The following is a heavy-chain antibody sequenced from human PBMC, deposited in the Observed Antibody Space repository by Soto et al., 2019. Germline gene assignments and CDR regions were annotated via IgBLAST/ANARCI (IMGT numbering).Heavy chain of an antibody. D-gene: IGHD3-3*01. J-gene: IGHJ6*02. CDR1: GFTFSSYW. CDR2: IKQDGSEK. CDR3: ARDRYSYYDFWSGSLPYYYYGMEV. Sequence: GGSLRLSCAASGFTFSSYWMSWVRQAPGKGLEWVANIKQDGSEKYYVDPVKGRFTISRDNAKNSLYLQMNSLRAEDTAVYYCARDRYSYYDFWSGSLPYYYYGMEVWGQGTTVTVSS. V-gene: IGHV3-7*01.